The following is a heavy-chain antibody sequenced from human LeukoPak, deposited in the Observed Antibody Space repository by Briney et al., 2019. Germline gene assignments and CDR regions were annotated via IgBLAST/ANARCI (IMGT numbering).Heavy chain of an antibody. CDR3: ARREHGYSGYGTKGDFDY. D-gene: IGHD5-12*01. J-gene: IGHJ4*02. V-gene: IGHV1-8*01. CDR2: MNPNSGNT. CDR1: GYTFTSYD. Sequence: ASVKVSCKASGYTFTSYDINWVRQATGQGLEWMGWMNPNSGNTGYAQKFQGRVTMTRNTSISTAYMELSSLRSEDTAVYYCARREHGYSGYGTKGDFDYWGQGTLVTASS.